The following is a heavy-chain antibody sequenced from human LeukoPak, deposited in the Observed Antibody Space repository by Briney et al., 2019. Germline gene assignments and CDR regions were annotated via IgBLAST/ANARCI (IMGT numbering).Heavy chain of an antibody. V-gene: IGHV3-7*04. J-gene: IGHJ4*02. D-gene: IGHD6-25*01. CDR3: ARDWSSGGWAPGY. CDR1: GFTFSSYW. Sequence: GGSLRLSCAASGFTFSSYWMSWVRQAPGKGLEWVANIKQDGSEKYYVDSVKGRFTISRDNAKNSLYPQMNSLSAEDTAVYYCARDWSSGGWAPGYWGQGTLVTVSS. CDR2: IKQDGSEK.